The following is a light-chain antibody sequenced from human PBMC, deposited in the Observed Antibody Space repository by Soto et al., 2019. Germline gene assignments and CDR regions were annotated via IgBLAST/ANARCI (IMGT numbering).Light chain of an antibody. CDR2: GAS. CDR1: QSVSSN. J-gene: IGKJ1*01. V-gene: IGKV3-15*01. CDR3: QQYNNWPQT. Sequence: EIVMTQSPATLSVSPGERATLSCRASQSVSSNLAWYQQKPGQAPRLLIYGASTRATGIPARFSGSGSGTEFTLPISSLQSEDFAVYYCQQYNNWPQTFGQGTKVDIK.